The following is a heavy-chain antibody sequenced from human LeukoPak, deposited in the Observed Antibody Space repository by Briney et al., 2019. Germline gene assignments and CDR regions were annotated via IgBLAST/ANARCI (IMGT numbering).Heavy chain of an antibody. CDR2: IFYSGST. V-gene: IGHV4-59*08. Sequence: SETLSLTCTVSGGSLSSYYWSWIRQPPGKGLEWIGYIFYSGSTNYNPSLKSRVTISEDTSKNQFSLKLSSVTAADTAVYYCATTQTWELNAFAFWGQGTMVTVSS. J-gene: IGHJ3*01. D-gene: IGHD1-26*01. CDR3: ATTQTWELNAFAF. CDR1: GGSLSSYY.